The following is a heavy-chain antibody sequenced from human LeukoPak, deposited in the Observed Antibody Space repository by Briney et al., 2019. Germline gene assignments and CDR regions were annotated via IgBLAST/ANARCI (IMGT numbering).Heavy chain of an antibody. Sequence: GGTLRLSCAASGFTFSSYGMHWVRQAPGKGLEWVAFIRYDGSNKYYADSVKGRFTISRDNSKNTLYLQMNSLRAEDTAVYYCAKDQMATIDYWGQGTLVTVSS. V-gene: IGHV3-30*02. CDR3: AKDQMATIDY. CDR1: GFTFSSYG. J-gene: IGHJ4*02. CDR2: IRYDGSNK. D-gene: IGHD5-24*01.